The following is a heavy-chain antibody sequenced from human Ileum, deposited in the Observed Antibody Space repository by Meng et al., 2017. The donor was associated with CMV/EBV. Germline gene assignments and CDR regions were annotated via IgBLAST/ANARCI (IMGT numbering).Heavy chain of an antibody. V-gene: IGHV4-4*02. J-gene: IGHJ4*02. D-gene: IGHD3-16*01. Sequence: LTCDVLGCSVSSDNWWGWVRQPPGKGLEWIGEIHHTGITNYKSSLKSRVTISVDKSKNQFSLKLNSVTAADTAVCYCARVWGNFFDYWGQGTLVTVSS. CDR2: IHHTGIT. CDR1: GCSVSSDNW. CDR3: ARVWGNFFDY.